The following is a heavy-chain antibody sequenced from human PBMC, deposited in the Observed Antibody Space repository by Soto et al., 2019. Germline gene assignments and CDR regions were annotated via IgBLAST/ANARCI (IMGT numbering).Heavy chain of an antibody. CDR1: GYTFTSYG. CDR2: ISAYNGNT. CDR3: ASSYFGSGTPYYYGMDV. D-gene: IGHD3-10*01. Sequence: QVQLVQSGAEVKKPGASVTVSCKASGYTFTSYGISWLRQAPGQGLEWMGWISAYNGNTNYAQKLQGRVTMTTDTSTSTAYMEVRSLRSDDTAVYYCASSYFGSGTPYYYGMDVWGQGTTVTVSS. V-gene: IGHV1-18*01. J-gene: IGHJ6*02.